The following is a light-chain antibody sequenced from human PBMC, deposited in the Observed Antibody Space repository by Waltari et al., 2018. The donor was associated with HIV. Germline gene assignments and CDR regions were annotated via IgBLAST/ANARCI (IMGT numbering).Light chain of an antibody. CDR3: QHGSSYPRT. J-gene: IGKJ1*01. CDR1: QGISTY. V-gene: IGKV1-9*01. Sequence: DIQLTQTPSFVSASVGDRVIITCRASQGISTYLVWYQQRSGKPPELLLYAADTLRSGVTSRFSGRGSGTEFTLTISSLQPEDFATYFCQHGSSYPRTFGQGTKVEVK. CDR2: AAD.